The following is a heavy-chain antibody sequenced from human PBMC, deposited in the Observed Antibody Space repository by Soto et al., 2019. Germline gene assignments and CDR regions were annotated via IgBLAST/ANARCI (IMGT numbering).Heavy chain of an antibody. CDR2: IDPSDSYT. Sequence: GESLKISCKGSGYSFTSYWISWVRQMPGKGLEWMGRIDPSDSYTNYSPSFQGHVTISADKSISTAYLQWSSLKASDTAMYYCASTYYDSSGYGLQHWGQGALVTVSS. J-gene: IGHJ1*01. CDR1: GYSFTSYW. CDR3: ASTYYDSSGYGLQH. D-gene: IGHD3-22*01. V-gene: IGHV5-10-1*01.